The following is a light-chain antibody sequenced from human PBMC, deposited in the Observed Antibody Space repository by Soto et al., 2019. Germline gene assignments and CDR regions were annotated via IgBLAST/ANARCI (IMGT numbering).Light chain of an antibody. CDR3: QQYYSYPWT. CDR1: QGISSY. J-gene: IGKJ1*01. V-gene: IGKV1-8*01. Sequence: AIRMTQSPSSLSASTGDRVTITCRASQGISSYLAWYQQKPGKAPKLLIYAASTLQSGVPSRFSGSGSGTDFTLTISCLQSEDFATYYRQQYYSYPWTVGQGTKVDSK. CDR2: AAS.